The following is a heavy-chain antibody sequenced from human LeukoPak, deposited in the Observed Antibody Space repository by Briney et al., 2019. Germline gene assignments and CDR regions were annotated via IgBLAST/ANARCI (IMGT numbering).Heavy chain of an antibody. CDR3: ARWEGIAAAGDEYYFDY. Sequence: ASVKVSCKASGYTFTSYGISWVRQAPGQGLEWMGWISAYNGNTNYAQKLQGRVTMTTDTSTGTAYMELRSLRSDDTAVYYCARWEGIAAAGDEYYFDYWGQGTLVTVSS. CDR2: ISAYNGNT. V-gene: IGHV1-18*01. J-gene: IGHJ4*02. D-gene: IGHD6-13*01. CDR1: GYTFTSYG.